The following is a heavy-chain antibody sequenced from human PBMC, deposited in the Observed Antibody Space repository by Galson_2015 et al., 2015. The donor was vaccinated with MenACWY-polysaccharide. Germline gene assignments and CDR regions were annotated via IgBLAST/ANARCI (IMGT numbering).Heavy chain of an antibody. CDR1: GGSITSSVYY. J-gene: IGHJ3*02. CDR3: ARAAHYEPFNI. Sequence: ETLSLTCTVSGGSITSSVYYWAWARQPPGKGLEWIASIYYSGNTYYNPSLESRAAVSADTSKSQFFLRLTSMTAADTAVYFCARAAHYEPFNIWGQGTLVTVSS. V-gene: IGHV4-39*07. CDR2: IYYSGNT. D-gene: IGHD3-22*01.